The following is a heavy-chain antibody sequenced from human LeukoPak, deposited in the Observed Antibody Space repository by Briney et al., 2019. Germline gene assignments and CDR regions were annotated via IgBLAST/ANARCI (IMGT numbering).Heavy chain of an antibody. CDR2: ISGSGGST. Sequence: GGSLRLSCAASGFTFSSYGMSWVRQAPGKGLEWVSAISGSGGSTYYADSVKGRFTISRGNSKNTLYLQMNSLRAEDTAVYYCAKGHRDYYDSSGDAFDIWGQGTMVTVSS. CDR3: AKGHRDYYDSSGDAFDI. J-gene: IGHJ3*02. CDR1: GFTFSSYG. D-gene: IGHD3-22*01. V-gene: IGHV3-23*01.